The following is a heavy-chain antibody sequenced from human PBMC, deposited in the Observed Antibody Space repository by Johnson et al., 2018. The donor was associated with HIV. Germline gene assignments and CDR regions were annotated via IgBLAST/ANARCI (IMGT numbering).Heavy chain of an antibody. D-gene: IGHD3-3*01. CDR3: APYRAFGAAPTWAFDF. Sequence: QVQLVESGGGVVQPGGSLRLSCAASGVTISSFGMHWVRQAPGKGLEWVAFIRFDGSDEYYSNSVKGRFTISRDNSKNTLYLQMNSLRPEDTAVYYCAPYRAFGAAPTWAFDFWGQGTMVTVSS. J-gene: IGHJ3*01. CDR1: GVTISSFG. CDR2: IRFDGSDE. V-gene: IGHV3-30*02.